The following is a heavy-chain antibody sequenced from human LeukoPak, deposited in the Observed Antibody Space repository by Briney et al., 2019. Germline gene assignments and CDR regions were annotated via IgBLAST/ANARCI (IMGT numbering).Heavy chain of an antibody. CDR3: ARSSSLLWFGELYYFDY. CDR1: GGSFSGYY. D-gene: IGHD3-10*01. Sequence: SETLSLTCAVYGGSFSGYYWSWIHQPPGKGLEWIGEINHSGSTNYNPSLKSRVTISVDTSKNQFSLKLSSVTAADTAVYYCARSSSLLWFGELYYFDYWGQGTLVTVSS. CDR2: INHSGST. V-gene: IGHV4-34*01. J-gene: IGHJ4*02.